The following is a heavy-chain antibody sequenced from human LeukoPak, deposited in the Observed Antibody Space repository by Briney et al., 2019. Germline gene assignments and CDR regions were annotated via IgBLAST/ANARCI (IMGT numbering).Heavy chain of an antibody. J-gene: IGHJ4*02. D-gene: IGHD3-22*01. CDR1: GYTFTGYY. CDR3: PRGWGGIDSSGYPFDY. V-gene: IGHV1-2*06. Sequence: ASVKVSCKASGYTFTGYYMHWVRQAPGQGLEWMGRINPNSGGTNYAQKFQGRVTMTRDTSISTAYMELSRLRSDDTAVYYCPRGWGGIDSSGYPFDYWGQGTLVTVSS. CDR2: INPNSGGT.